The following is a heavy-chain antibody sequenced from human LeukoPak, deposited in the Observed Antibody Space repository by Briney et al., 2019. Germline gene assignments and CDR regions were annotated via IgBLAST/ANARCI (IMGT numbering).Heavy chain of an antibody. CDR1: GGSFSGYY. Sequence: SETLSLTCAVYGGSFSGYYWNWIRQPPGKGLEWIGEINNSGSTNYNPSLKSRVTISRDTSKNQFSLKLSSVTAVDTAVYYCARGRAFFDWGQGTLVTVSS. CDR2: INNSGST. J-gene: IGHJ4*02. V-gene: IGHV4-34*01. CDR3: ARGRAFFD. D-gene: IGHD3-3*02.